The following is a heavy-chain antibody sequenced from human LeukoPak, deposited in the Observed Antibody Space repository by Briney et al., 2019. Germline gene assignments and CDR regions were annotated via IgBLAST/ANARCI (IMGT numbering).Heavy chain of an antibody. Sequence: AASVTLSCTASGGTFSSYVISWVRQAPGQGLEWMGGIIPGFGTANYAQKFQGTVTITADVSATTVYMVLNSLRAEDTAVYYCAREPEPAITLVRGEVFDIWGQGTMVIVSS. J-gene: IGHJ3*02. D-gene: IGHD3-10*01. CDR2: IIPGFGTA. CDR3: AREPEPAITLVRGEVFDI. V-gene: IGHV1-69*01. CDR1: GGTFSSYV.